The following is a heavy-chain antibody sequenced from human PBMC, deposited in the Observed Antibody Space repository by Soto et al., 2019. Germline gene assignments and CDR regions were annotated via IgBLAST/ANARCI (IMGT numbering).Heavy chain of an antibody. CDR1: GGSFSGYI. CDR2: INHSGSS. D-gene: IGHD2-15*01. CDR3: ASMVVAVYYFDY. J-gene: IGHJ4*02. Sequence: PSETLSLTCAVSGGSFSGYIWTWIRQTPGKGLQWIGQINHSGSSIYNPSLKNRVTISTMSNNKFSLELSSVTAADTAVYYCASMVVAVYYFDYWGQGTLVTVSS. V-gene: IGHV4-34*01.